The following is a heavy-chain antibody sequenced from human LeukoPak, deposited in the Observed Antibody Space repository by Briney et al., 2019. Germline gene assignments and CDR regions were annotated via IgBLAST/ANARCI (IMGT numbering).Heavy chain of an antibody. J-gene: IGHJ5*02. CDR3: ARGVQLLYPKYNWFDP. V-gene: IGHV1-69*05. CDR1: GGTFSSYA. D-gene: IGHD2-2*02. CDR2: IIPIFGTA. Sequence: SVKVSCKASGGTFSSYAISWVRQAPGQGLEWIGGIIPIFGTANYAQKFQGRVTITTDESTSTAYMELSSLRSEDTAVYYCARGVQLLYPKYNWFDPWGQGTLVTVSS.